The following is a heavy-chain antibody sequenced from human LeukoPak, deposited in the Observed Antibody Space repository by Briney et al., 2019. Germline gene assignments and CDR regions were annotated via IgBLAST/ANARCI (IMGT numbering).Heavy chain of an antibody. Sequence: PSETLSLTCAVSGGSISSGGYSWSWIRQPPGKGLEWIGYIYHSGSTYYNPSLKSRVTISVDRSKHQFSLKLSSVTAADTAVYYCAGGIWRTDAFDIWGQGTMVTVSS. CDR3: AGGIWRTDAFDI. CDR2: IYHSGST. J-gene: IGHJ3*02. D-gene: IGHD2-21*01. CDR1: GGSISSGGYS. V-gene: IGHV4-30-2*01.